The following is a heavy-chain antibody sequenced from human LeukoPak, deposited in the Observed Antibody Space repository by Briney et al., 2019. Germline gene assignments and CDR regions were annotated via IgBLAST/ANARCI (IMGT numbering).Heavy chain of an antibody. V-gene: IGHV3-30*02. CDR3: AKDPMDTAMVPHFDY. J-gene: IGHJ4*02. D-gene: IGHD5-18*01. Sequence: PGGSLRLSCAASGFTFSSYGMHWVRQAPGKGLEWVAFIRYDGTNKYYADSVKGRFTISRDNSKNTLYLQMNSLRAEDTAVYYCAKDPMDTAMVPHFDYWGQGTLVTVSS. CDR2: IRYDGTNK. CDR1: GFTFSSYG.